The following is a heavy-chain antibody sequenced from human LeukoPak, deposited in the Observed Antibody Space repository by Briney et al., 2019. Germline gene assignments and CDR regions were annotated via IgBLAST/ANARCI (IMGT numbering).Heavy chain of an antibody. CDR3: AKVEPGYCSGGSCYLSDY. V-gene: IGHV3-23*01. J-gene: IGHJ4*02. CDR1: GFTFSSYA. Sequence: GGSLRLSCAASGFTFSSYAMRWVRQAPGKGLEWVSAISGSGGSTYYADSVKGRFTISRDNSKNTLYLQMNSLRAEDTAVYYCAKVEPGYCSGGSCYLSDYWGQGTLVTVSS. D-gene: IGHD2-15*01. CDR2: ISGSGGST.